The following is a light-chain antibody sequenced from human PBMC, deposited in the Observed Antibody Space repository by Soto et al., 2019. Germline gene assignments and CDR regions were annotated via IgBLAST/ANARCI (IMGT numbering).Light chain of an antibody. CDR3: HQYDSSPLT. CDR2: GAS. V-gene: IGKV3-20*01. CDR1: QSVSSSY. J-gene: IGKJ4*01. Sequence: EIVLTQSPGTLSLSPGERATLPCRASQSVSSSYLAWYQQKPGQAPRLLIYGASSRATGIPGRFSGSGSGTDFTLTISRLEPEDFAVYYCHQYDSSPLTFGGGTKVEIK.